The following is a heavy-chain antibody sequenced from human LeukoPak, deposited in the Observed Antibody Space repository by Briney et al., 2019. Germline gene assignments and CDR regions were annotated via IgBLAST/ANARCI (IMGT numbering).Heavy chain of an antibody. Sequence: GGSLRLSCAASGFTFSSYGMHWVRQAPGKGLEWVAVISYDGSNKYYADSVKGRSTISRDNSKNTLYLQMNSLRDEDTAVYYCARVREGAVGYYFDYWGQGTLVTVSS. CDR1: GFTFSSYG. CDR3: ARVREGAVGYYFDY. CDR2: ISYDGSNK. V-gene: IGHV3-30*03. D-gene: IGHD6-13*01. J-gene: IGHJ4*02.